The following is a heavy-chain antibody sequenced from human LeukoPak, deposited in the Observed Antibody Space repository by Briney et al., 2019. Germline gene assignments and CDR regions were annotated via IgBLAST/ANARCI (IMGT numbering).Heavy chain of an antibody. CDR1: GGSISSGDYY. CDR2: IYYSGST. CDR3: ARDLTSGLDV. V-gene: IGHV4-30-4*01. J-gene: IGHJ6*04. Sequence: SQTLFLTCTVSGGSISSGDYYWSWIRQPPGKGLEWIGYIYYSGSTYYNPSLKSRVTISVDMSKNQFSLKLSSVTAADTAVYYCARDLTSGLDVWGKGTTVTVSS. D-gene: IGHD1-14*01.